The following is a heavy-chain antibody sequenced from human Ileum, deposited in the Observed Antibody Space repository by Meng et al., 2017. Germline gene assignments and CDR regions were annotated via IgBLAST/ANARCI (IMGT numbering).Heavy chain of an antibody. J-gene: IGHJ4*02. V-gene: IGHV3-7*01. D-gene: IGHD6-25*01. CDR1: GFTFSSYW. CDR3: ARHKRQCRCFDY. CDR2: LNEDGSDK. Sequence: GESLKISCAASGFTFSSYWMTWVRQAPGKGLEWVASLNEDGSDKYYVDSVKGRFTISRDNTENSLYLQMNSLGAEDTAVYYCARHKRQCRCFDYWGQGTRVTVSS.